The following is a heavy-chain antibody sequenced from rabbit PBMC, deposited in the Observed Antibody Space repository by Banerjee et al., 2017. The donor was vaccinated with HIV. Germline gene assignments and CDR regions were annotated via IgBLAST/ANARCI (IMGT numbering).Heavy chain of an antibody. V-gene: IGHV1S40*01. CDR2: IYGGSSGST. J-gene: IGHJ4*01. CDR1: GFSFSSGYW. CDR3: ARGPDYAGYGLKL. D-gene: IGHD7-1*01. Sequence: QSLEESGGDLVKPGASLTLTCKASGFSFSSGYWICWGRQAPGRGLEWIACIYGGSSGSTHYASWAKGRFTISKTSSTTVTLQMTSLTAADTATYFCARGPDYAGYGLKLWGQGTLVTVS.